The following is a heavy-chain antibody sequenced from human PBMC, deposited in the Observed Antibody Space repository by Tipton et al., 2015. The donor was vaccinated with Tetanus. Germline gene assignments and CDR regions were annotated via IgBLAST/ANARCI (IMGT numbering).Heavy chain of an antibody. J-gene: IGHJ4*02. V-gene: IGHV4-61*05. CDR3: TRVVFGGGSYSSDF. D-gene: IGHD1-26*01. CDR1: GGSISDKKYY. Sequence: TLSLTCAVSGGSISDKKYYWGWIRQPPGEGLEWIGFLSFTGNARSNPSLKSRVTMSVDRSKNHFSLKVNSVTPADTAMYYCTRVVFGGGSYSSDFWGQGTLVTVSS. CDR2: LSFTGNA.